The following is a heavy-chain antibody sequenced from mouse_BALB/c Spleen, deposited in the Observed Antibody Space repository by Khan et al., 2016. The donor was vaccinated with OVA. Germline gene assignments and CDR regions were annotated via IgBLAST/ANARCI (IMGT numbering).Heavy chain of an antibody. CDR2: INPSNGYT. Sequence: VQLQQSGAELARPGTSMKMSCKASGYTFTSYTIHWIKQRPGQGLEWIGYINPSNGYTNYNQKFKDKATLTADKSSTTAYMQLSSLTSDDSAVYNSVRDGAYYRNDGWFAYWGQGTLVTVSA. J-gene: IGHJ3*01. V-gene: IGHV1-4*01. CDR3: VRDGAYYRNDGWFAY. CDR1: GYTFTSYT. D-gene: IGHD2-14*01.